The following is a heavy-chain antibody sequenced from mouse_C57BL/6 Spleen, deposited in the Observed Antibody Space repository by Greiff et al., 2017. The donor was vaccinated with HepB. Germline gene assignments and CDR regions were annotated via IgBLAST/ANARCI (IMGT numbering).Heavy chain of an antibody. CDR1: GFSLTSYG. Sequence: VQGVESGPGLVQPSQSLSITCTVSGFSLTSYGVHWVRQSPGKGLEWLGVIWSGGSTDYNAAFISRLSISKDNSKSQVFFKMNSLQADDTAIYYCARGGNWDGFAYWGQGTLVTVSA. J-gene: IGHJ3*01. V-gene: IGHV2-2*01. D-gene: IGHD4-1*01. CDR3: ARGGNWDGFAY. CDR2: IWSGGST.